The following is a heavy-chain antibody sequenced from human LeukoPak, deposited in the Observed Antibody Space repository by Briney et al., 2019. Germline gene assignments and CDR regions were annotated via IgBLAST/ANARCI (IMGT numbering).Heavy chain of an antibody. CDR3: AKDAQYSSGWSEYYFDY. J-gene: IGHJ4*02. D-gene: IGHD6-19*01. CDR2: ISGSGGST. V-gene: IGHV3-23*01. CDR1: GFTFSSYS. Sequence: PGGSLRLSCAASGFTFSSYSMNWVRQAPGKGLEWVSAISGSGGSTYYADSVKGRFTISRDNSKNTLYLQMNSLRAEDTAVYYCAKDAQYSSGWSEYYFDYWGQGTLVTVSS.